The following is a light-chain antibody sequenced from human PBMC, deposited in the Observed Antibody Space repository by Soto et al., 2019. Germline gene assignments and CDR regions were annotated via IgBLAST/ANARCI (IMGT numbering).Light chain of an antibody. J-gene: IGKJ2*01. CDR1: QSVSSN. V-gene: IGKV3-15*01. CDR3: QQYNNWPYT. CDR2: GAF. Sequence: EIVLTQSPATLSVSPGERATLSCRASQSVSSNLAWYQQKPGQAPRLLMYGAFIKITAVPARFSGSGSGTEFTLTISSLQSEDFAVYYCQQYNNWPYTFGQGTKVDIK.